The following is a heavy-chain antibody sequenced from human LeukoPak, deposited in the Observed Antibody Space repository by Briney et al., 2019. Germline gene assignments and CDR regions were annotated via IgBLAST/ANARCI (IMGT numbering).Heavy chain of an antibody. CDR3: AKNAGYSYGLYYFDY. CDR2: ISWNSGSI. V-gene: IGHV3-9*01. J-gene: IGHJ4*02. Sequence: GGSLRLSCAASGFTFDDYAMHWVRQAPGKGLEWVSGISWNSGSIGYADSVKGRFTISRDNAKNTVYLQMDSLRAEDSAVYFCAKNAGYSYGLYYFDYWGQGTLVTVSS. CDR1: GFTFDDYA. D-gene: IGHD5-18*01.